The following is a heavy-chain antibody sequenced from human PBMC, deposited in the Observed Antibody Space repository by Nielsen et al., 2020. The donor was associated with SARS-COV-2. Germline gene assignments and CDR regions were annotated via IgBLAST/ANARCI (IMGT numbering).Heavy chain of an antibody. V-gene: IGHV4-39*01. Sequence: GSLRLSCTVSGGSISSSSYYWGWIRQPPGKGLEWIGSIYYSGSTYYNPSLKSRVTISVDTSKNQFSLKLSSVTAADTAVYYCARVYYYDSSGYYLDYWGQGTLVTVSS. J-gene: IGHJ4*02. CDR2: IYYSGST. D-gene: IGHD3-22*01. CDR3: ARVYYYDSSGYYLDY. CDR1: GGSISSSSYY.